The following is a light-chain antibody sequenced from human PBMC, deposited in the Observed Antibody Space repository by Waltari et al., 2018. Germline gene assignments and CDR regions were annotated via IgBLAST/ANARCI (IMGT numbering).Light chain of an antibody. V-gene: IGKV4-1*01. CDR1: QSVLYSSNNRNY. Sequence: DIVMIQSPDSLAVSLGGRATINCKSSQSVLYSSNNRNYLAWYQHKPGQPPKLLIYWASTRESGVPDRFSGSGSGTDFTLTISSLQAEDVAVYYCQQHYSSPRTFGQGTQVEIK. CDR2: WAS. J-gene: IGKJ1*01. CDR3: QQHYSSPRT.